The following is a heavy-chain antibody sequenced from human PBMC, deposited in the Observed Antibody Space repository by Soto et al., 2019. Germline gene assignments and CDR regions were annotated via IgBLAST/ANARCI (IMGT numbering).Heavy chain of an antibody. CDR2: ISSSSTYI. J-gene: IGHJ4*01. CDR1: GFTFSDYY. D-gene: IGHD3-22*01. V-gene: IGHV3-11*06. Sequence: PGGSLRLSCAASGFTFSDYYMSWVRQAPGEGLEWLSYISSSSTYINYADSVKGRFTISRDNAKNSLYLQMNSLRAEDTAVYYCARYDSSGYYIDYWGQGTLVTVSS. CDR3: ARYDSSGYYIDY.